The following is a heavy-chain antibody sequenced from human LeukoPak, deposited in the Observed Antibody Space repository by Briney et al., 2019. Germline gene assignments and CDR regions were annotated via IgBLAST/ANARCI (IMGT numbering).Heavy chain of an antibody. CDR1: GFTFSSYW. CDR2: IKQDGSEK. V-gene: IGHV3-7*01. CDR3: AIPTIFGVANWFDP. Sequence: GGSLRLSCAASGFTFSSYWMSWVRQAPGKGLEWVANIKQDGSEKYYVDSVKGRFTISRDNAKNSLYLQMNSLRAEDTAVYYCAIPTIFGVANWFDPWGQGTLVTVSS. J-gene: IGHJ5*02. D-gene: IGHD3-3*01.